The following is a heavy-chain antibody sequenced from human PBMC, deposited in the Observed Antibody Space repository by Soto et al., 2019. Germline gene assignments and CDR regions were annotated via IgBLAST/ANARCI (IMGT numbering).Heavy chain of an antibody. CDR3: AKDESGCSGGSCYYFDY. CDR2: ISGSGGST. J-gene: IGHJ4*02. Sequence: GGSLRLSCAASGFTFSSYAMSWVRQAPGKGLEWVSAISGSGGSTYYADSVKGRFTISRDNSKNTLYLQMNSLRAEDTAVYYCAKDESGCSGGSCYYFDYWGQGTLVTVSS. V-gene: IGHV3-23*01. D-gene: IGHD2-15*01. CDR1: GFTFSSYA.